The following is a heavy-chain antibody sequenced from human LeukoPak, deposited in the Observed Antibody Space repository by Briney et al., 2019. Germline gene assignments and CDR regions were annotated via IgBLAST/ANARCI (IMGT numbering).Heavy chain of an antibody. Sequence: GGSLRLSCAASGFTFSSYSMNWVRQAPGKGLEWVSSISSSSSYIYYADSVKGRFTISRDNAKNSLYLQMNSLSAEDTAVYYCATPGVAARDYWGQGTLVTVSS. CDR3: ATPGVAARDY. V-gene: IGHV3-21*01. CDR1: GFTFSSYS. CDR2: ISSSSSYI. J-gene: IGHJ4*02. D-gene: IGHD6-6*01.